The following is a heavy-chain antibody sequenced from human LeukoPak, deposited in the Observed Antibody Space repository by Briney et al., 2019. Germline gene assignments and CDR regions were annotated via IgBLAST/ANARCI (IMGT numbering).Heavy chain of an antibody. V-gene: IGHV3-23*01. D-gene: IGHD4-23*01. Sequence: GGSLRPSCAASGFTFSFYGMSWVRQAPGKGLEWVSAISGNGVTTYYADSVKGRFAVSRDNSKTTMYLQMNSVRAEDTAVYFCAKDFGGNPFDYWGQGTLVTVSS. J-gene: IGHJ4*02. CDR1: GFTFSFYG. CDR3: AKDFGGNPFDY. CDR2: ISGNGVTT.